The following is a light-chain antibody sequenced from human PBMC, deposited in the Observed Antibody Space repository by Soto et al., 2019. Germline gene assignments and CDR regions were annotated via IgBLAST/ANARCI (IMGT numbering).Light chain of an antibody. Sequence: QSALTQPASVSGSPGQSITISCTGTSSDVGGYNYVSWYQQHPGKAHKLMIYEVSNRPSGVSNRFSGSKSGNTASLTISGLQAEDDADYYCSSYTSSSTPYVFGTGTKLTVL. J-gene: IGLJ1*01. CDR1: SSDVGGYNY. CDR3: SSYTSSSTPYV. CDR2: EVS. V-gene: IGLV2-14*01.